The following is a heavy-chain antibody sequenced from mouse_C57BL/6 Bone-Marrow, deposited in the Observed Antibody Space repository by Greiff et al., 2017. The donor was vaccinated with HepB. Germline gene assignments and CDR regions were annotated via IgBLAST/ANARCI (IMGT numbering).Heavy chain of an antibody. CDR1: GYTFTSYW. J-gene: IGHJ1*03. D-gene: IGHD2-10*01. CDR2: IHPNSGST. CDR3: ARSLLYWYFDV. V-gene: IGHV1-64*01. Sequence: QVQLQQPGAELVKPGASVELSCKASGYTFTSYWMHWVKQRPGQGLEWIGMIHPNSGSTNYNEKFKSKATLTVDKSSSTAYMQLSSLTSEDSAVYYCARSLLYWYFDVWGTGTTVTVSS.